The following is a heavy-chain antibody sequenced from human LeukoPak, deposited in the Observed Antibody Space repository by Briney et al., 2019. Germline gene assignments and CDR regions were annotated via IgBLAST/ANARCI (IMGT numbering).Heavy chain of an antibody. CDR3: ARVDYGGNSGYYFDY. J-gene: IGHJ4*02. D-gene: IGHD4-23*01. Sequence: GASVTVSCKASGYTFTSYYMHWVRQAPGQGLEWMGIINPSGGSTSYAQKSQGRVTMTRDMSTSTVYMELSSLRSEDTAVYYCARVDYGGNSGYYFDYWGQGTLVTVSS. CDR1: GYTFTSYY. V-gene: IGHV1-46*01. CDR2: INPSGGST.